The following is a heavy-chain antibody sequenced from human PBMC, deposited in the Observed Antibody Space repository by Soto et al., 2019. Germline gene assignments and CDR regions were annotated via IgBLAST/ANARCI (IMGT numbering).Heavy chain of an antibody. CDR1: GYSFTDYS. V-gene: IGHV1-18*01. Sequence: QVQLVPSGGAVKKPGASVYVSCKASGYSFTDYSISWVRQAPGQGLEWMGWISAYSGHTNYVQHLRGIVSTTIDTPTNTAYMELRSLTSDDTSVYYCAREVEWDLVELGLSFSGMDVWGRGTSITVSS. J-gene: IGHJ6*02. CDR2: ISAYSGHT. D-gene: IGHD1-26*01. CDR3: AREVEWDLVELGLSFSGMDV.